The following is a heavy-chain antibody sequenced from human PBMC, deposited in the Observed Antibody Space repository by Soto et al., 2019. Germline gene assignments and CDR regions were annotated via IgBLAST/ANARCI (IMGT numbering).Heavy chain of an antibody. V-gene: IGHV4-30-4*01. J-gene: IGHJ6*02. CDR3: ARVGFYYYGMDV. CDR2: IYFSGST. CDR1: GGSISSGDYY. Sequence: SETLSLTCTVSGGSISSGDYYWRWIRQPPGKGLEWIGYIYFSGSTYYNPSLKSRVTISVDTSENQFSLKLSSVTAADTAVYYCARVGFYYYGMDVWGQGTTVTVSS.